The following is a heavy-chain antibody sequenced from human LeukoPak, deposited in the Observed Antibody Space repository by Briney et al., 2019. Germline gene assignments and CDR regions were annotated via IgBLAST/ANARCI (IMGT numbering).Heavy chain of an antibody. CDR2: FSYTGST. CDR3: ARDRGPVYSGYDFDAFDI. J-gene: IGHJ3*02. D-gene: IGHD5-12*01. CDR1: GGSISSYY. V-gene: IGHV4-59*01. Sequence: SETLSLTCTVSGGSISSYYWSWIRQPPGKTLEWIGYFSYTGSTNYNPSLKSRVTISVDTSKNQFSLKLSSVTAADTAVYYCARDRGPVYSGYDFDAFDIWGQGTMVTVSS.